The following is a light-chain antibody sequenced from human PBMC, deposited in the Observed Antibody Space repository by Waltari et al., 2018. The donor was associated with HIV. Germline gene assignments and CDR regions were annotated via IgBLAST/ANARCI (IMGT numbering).Light chain of an antibody. CDR1: SRNY. CDR3: CSFAGSYSYV. J-gene: IGLJ1*01. CDR2: DVS. Sequence: QSALTQPRSVSGSPGPSVHISCTGTSRNYVSWYQQHPGKAPKVIIYDVSKRPSGVPDRFSGSKSGNTASLTISGRQAEDEADYYCCSFAGSYSYVFGTGTKVTVL. V-gene: IGLV2-11*01.